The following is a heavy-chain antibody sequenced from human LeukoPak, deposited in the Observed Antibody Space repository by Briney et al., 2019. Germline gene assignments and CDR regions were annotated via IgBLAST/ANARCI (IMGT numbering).Heavy chain of an antibody. CDR3: ARGVHIAAAQYGY. V-gene: IGHV4-59*01. CDR1: GGSISGYY. Sequence: SETLSLTCTVSGGSISGYYWSWIRQPPGKGLEWIGYIYYSGTTNYNPSLKSRVTISVDTSKNQFSLKLSSVTAADTAVYYCARGVHIAAAQYGYWGQGTLVTVSS. D-gene: IGHD6-13*01. J-gene: IGHJ4*02. CDR2: IYYSGTT.